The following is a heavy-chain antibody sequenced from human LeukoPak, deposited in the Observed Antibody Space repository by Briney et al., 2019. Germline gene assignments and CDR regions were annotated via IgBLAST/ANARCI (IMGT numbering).Heavy chain of an antibody. Sequence: PGGSLRLSCAASGFTLSSYSMSWVRQAPGKGLEWVATMRQDGGEIYYVDSVRGRFTISRDNAKNSLYLQMNSLRAEDTAMYYCARIMDLLGVHFDFWGQGTLVTVSS. J-gene: IGHJ4*02. CDR1: GFTLSSYS. D-gene: IGHD2-8*01. V-gene: IGHV3-7*01. CDR2: MRQDGGEI. CDR3: ARIMDLLGVHFDF.